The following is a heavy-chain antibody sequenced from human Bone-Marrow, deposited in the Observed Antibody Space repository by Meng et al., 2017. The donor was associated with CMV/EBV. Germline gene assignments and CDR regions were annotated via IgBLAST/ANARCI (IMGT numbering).Heavy chain of an antibody. D-gene: IGHD3-16*01. Sequence: SCAAFGFHFNNVWRHWVRQGPGKGLEWVSHIISDASITSYADSVKGRFTISRDNAKNTLYLQINSLRDDDTAVYYCARGVGGFDYWGQGILVTVSS. CDR1: GFHFNNVW. V-gene: IGHV3-74*01. CDR2: IISDASIT. CDR3: ARGVGGFDY. J-gene: IGHJ4*02.